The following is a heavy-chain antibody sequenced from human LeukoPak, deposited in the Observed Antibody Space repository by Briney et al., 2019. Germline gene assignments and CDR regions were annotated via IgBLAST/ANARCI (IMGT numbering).Heavy chain of an antibody. CDR2: IWYDGNK. CDR3: ASSGSYRFDY. V-gene: IGHV3-33*01. Sequence: PGGSLRLSCAASGFTFSSYGMHWVRQAPSKGLEWVALIWYDGNKYYADSVKGRFTISRDNSKNTLYLQLNSLRAEDTAVYYCASSGSYRFDYWGQGTLVTVSS. CDR1: GFTFSSYG. D-gene: IGHD1-26*01. J-gene: IGHJ4*02.